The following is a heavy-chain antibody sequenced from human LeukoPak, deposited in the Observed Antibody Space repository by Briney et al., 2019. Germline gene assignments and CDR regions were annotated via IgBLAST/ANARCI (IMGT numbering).Heavy chain of an antibody. CDR1: GFTFSSYA. Sequence: GGSLRLSCSASGFTFSSYAMHWVRQAPGKGLEYVSAISSNGGSTYYADSVKGRFTISRDYSKNTLYLQMSSLRAEDTAVYYCVKDPAVAGTRYFDYWGQGTLVTVSS. V-gene: IGHV3-64D*09. J-gene: IGHJ4*02. D-gene: IGHD6-19*01. CDR2: ISSNGGST. CDR3: VKDPAVAGTRYFDY.